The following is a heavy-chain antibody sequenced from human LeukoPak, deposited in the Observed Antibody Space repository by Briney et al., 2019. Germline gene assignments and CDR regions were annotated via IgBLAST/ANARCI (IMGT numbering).Heavy chain of an antibody. Sequence: GGSLRLSCVASGFTFSEYAMNWVRQAPGKGLEWVSYISSSGSTIYYADSVKGRFTISRDNAKNSLYLQMNILRAEDTAVYYCARGDGDYLYWGQGTLVTVSS. CDR1: GFTFSEYA. V-gene: IGHV3-48*03. D-gene: IGHD4-17*01. J-gene: IGHJ4*02. CDR2: ISSSGSTI. CDR3: ARGDGDYLY.